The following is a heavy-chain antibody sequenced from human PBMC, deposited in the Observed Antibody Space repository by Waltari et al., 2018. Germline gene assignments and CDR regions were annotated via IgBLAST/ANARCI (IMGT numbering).Heavy chain of an antibody. CDR1: GGSFSGYY. Sequence: QVQLQQWGAGLLKPSETLSLTCAVYGGSFSGYYWSWIRQPPGKGLEWIGEINHSGSTNYNPALKSRVTISVDTSKNQFSLKLSSVTAADTAVYYCARAGTTVRAFDIWGQGTMVTVSS. J-gene: IGHJ3*02. D-gene: IGHD4-17*01. V-gene: IGHV4-34*01. CDR3: ARAGTTVRAFDI. CDR2: INHSGST.